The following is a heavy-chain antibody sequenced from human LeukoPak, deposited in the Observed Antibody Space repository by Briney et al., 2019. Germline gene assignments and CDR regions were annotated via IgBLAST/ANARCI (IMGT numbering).Heavy chain of an antibody. CDR3: AKVGEDTAMVVGYFDY. D-gene: IGHD5-18*01. CDR2: ISGSGGST. V-gene: IGHV3-23*01. Sequence: GGSLRLSCAASGFTFSGYAMSWVRQAPGKGLEWVSAISGSGGSTYYADSVKGRFTISRDNSKNTLYLQMNSLRAEDTAVYYCAKVGEDTAMVVGYFDYWGQGTLVTVSS. CDR1: GFTFSGYA. J-gene: IGHJ4*02.